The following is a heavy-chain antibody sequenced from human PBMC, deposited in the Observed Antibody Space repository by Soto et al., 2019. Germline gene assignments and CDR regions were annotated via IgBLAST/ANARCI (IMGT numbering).Heavy chain of an antibody. CDR2: IDPGDSDS. CDR3: SRLSRRVAQESNYFDP. V-gene: IGHV5-51*01. D-gene: IGHD2-8*01. CDR1: GYSFSTSW. Sequence: GASLKISCKVSGYSFSTSWMGWVRQLPGKGLEWMGIIDPGDSDSRYGPSFEGHVTFSVDKSISPAYLEWSSLKASDTAIYYCSRLSRRVAQESNYFDPWGQGTLVTVSS. J-gene: IGHJ5*02.